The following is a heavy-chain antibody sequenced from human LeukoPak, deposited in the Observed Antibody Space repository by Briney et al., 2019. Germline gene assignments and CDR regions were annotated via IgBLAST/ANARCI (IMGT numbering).Heavy chain of an antibody. CDR2: MYISGST. Sequence: SQTLSLTCTVSGGSISSGSYYWSWIRQPAGKGLEWIGRMYISGSTKYSPSLKSRVAISVDTSKNQFSLNLSSVTAADTAVYYCARGRWELLSTYFDYWGQGTLVTVSS. J-gene: IGHJ4*02. CDR3: ARGRWELLSTYFDY. CDR1: GGSISSGSYY. V-gene: IGHV4-61*02. D-gene: IGHD1-26*01.